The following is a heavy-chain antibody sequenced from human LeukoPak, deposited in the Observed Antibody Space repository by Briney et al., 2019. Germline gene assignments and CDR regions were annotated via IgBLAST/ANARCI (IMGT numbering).Heavy chain of an antibody. CDR3: ARVGDPYSSSHPFDY. CDR1: GGSISSSSYY. V-gene: IGHV4-39*07. J-gene: IGHJ4*02. Sequence: SGTLSLTCTVSGGSISSSSYYWGWIRQPPGKGLEWIGSIYYSGSTYYNPSLKSRVTISVDTSKNQFSLKLSSVTAADTAVYYCARVGDPYSSSHPFDYWGQGTLVTVSS. D-gene: IGHD6-6*01. CDR2: IYYSGST.